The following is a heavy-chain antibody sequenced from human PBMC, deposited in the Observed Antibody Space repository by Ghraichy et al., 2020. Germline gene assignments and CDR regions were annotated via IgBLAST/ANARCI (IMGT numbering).Heavy chain of an antibody. V-gene: IGHV3-21*01. CDR3: ARDGVEMATIPFDY. Sequence: GESLRLSCAASGFTFSSYSMNWVRQAPGKGLEWVSSISSSSSYIYYADSVKGRFTISRDNAKNSLYLQMNSLRAEDTAVYYCARDGVEMATIPFDYWGQGTLVTVSS. CDR2: ISSSSSYI. CDR1: GFTFSSYS. J-gene: IGHJ4*02. D-gene: IGHD5-24*01.